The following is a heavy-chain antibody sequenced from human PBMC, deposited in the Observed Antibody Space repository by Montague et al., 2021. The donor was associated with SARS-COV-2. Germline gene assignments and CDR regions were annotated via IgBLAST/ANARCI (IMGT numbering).Heavy chain of an antibody. CDR3: AKTWGSWLGPRFDP. CDR2: IYTSGDP. J-gene: IGHJ5*02. CDR1: GGSITSGTYS. V-gene: IGHV4-61*09. Sequence: TLSLTCTVSGGSITSGTYSWSWIRQPAGKGLEWVGQIYTSGDPNYNPSLKSRVTISIDTSRNQFSLKVNSVTAADTAIYYCAKTWGSWLGPRFDPWGQGTLVTGSS. D-gene: IGHD6-13*01.